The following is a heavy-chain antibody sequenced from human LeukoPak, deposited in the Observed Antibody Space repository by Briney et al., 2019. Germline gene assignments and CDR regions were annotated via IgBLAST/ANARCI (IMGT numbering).Heavy chain of an antibody. CDR1: GFTFSSYS. D-gene: IGHD6-13*01. CDR2: ISSSTSYI. CDR3: AREIAAAGHDYYYYMDV. J-gene: IGHJ6*03. Sequence: GGSLRLSCAASGFTFSSYSMNWVCQAPGKGLEWVSSISSSTSYIYYADSVKGRFTISRDNAKNSLYLQMNSLRAEDTAVYYCAREIAAAGHDYYYYMDVWGKGTTVTVSS. V-gene: IGHV3-21*01.